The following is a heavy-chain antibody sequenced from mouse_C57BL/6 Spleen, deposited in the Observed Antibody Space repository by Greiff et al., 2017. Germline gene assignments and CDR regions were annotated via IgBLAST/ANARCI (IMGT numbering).Heavy chain of an antibody. CDR1: GFNIKDYY. CDR3: TVRRYMDY. J-gene: IGHJ4*01. D-gene: IGHD2-14*01. V-gene: IGHV14-1*01. Sequence: VQLQQSGAELVRPGASVKLSCTASGFNIKDYYMHWVQQRPEQGLEWIGRIDPEAGDTEYAPKFQGKATMTADTSSNTAFQQLSSLTSEDTAVYYCTVRRYMDYWGQGTSVTVSS. CDR2: IDPEAGDT.